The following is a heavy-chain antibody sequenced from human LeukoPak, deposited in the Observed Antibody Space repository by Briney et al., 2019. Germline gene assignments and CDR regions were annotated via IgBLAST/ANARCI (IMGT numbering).Heavy chain of an antibody. J-gene: IGHJ6*03. V-gene: IGHV3-30-3*01. CDR1: GFTFSSYA. CDR3: ARDESLSGYEYQLTGKYYYYYYMDV. CDR2: ISYDGSNK. D-gene: IGHD5-12*01. Sequence: PGGSLRLSCAASGFTFSSYAMHWVRQAPGKGLEWVAVISYDGSNKYYADSVKGRFTISRDNSKNTLYLQMNSLRAEDTAVYYCARDESLSGYEYQLTGKYYYYYYMDVWGKGTTVTVSS.